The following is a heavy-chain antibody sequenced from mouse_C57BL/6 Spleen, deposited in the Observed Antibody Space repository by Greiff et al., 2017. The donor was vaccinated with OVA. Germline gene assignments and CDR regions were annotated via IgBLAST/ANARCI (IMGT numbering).Heavy chain of an antibody. CDR2: IDPSDSYT. CDR1: GYTFTSYW. Sequence: QVHVQQSGAELVMPGASVKLSCKASGYTFTSYWMHWVKQRPGQGLEWIGEIDPSDSYTNYNQKFKGKATLTVDKSSSTAYMQLSSLTSEDSAVYDCARSGLGYAMDYWGQGTSGTGSS. J-gene: IGHJ4*01. CDR3: ARSGLGYAMDY. V-gene: IGHV1-69*01. D-gene: IGHD4-1*01.